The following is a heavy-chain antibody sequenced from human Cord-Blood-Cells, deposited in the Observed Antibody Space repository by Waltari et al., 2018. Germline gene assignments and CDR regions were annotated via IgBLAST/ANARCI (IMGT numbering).Heavy chain of an antibody. J-gene: IGHJ3*02. Sequence: QVQLVQSGAEVKKPGASVKVSCKASGYTFTSYDINWVRQATGQGLEWMGWKNPNKGNTGYAQKFQGRVTITRNTSISTAYMERSSLRSEDTAVYYGARGPPAYCGGDCYSDAFDIWGQGTMVTVSS. CDR3: ARGPPAYCGGDCYSDAFDI. D-gene: IGHD2-21*01. CDR2: KNPNKGNT. V-gene: IGHV1-8*03. CDR1: GYTFTSYD.